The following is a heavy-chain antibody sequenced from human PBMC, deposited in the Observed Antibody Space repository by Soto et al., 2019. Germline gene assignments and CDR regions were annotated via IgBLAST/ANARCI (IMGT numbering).Heavy chain of an antibody. CDR1: GFTFSSYG. V-gene: IGHV3-30*18. J-gene: IGHJ5*02. CDR3: ANGGYCSSTSCYNWFDP. CDR2: ISYDGSNK. Sequence: GGSLRLSCAASGFTFSSYGMHWVRQAPGKGLEWVAVISYDGSNKYYADSVKGRFTISRDNSKNTLYLQMNSLRAEDTAVYYCANGGYCSSTSCYNWFDPWGQGTLVTVSS. D-gene: IGHD2-2*01.